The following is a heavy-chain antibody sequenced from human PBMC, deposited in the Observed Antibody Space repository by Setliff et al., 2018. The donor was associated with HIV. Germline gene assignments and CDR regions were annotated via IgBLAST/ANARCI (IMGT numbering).Heavy chain of an antibody. D-gene: IGHD3-22*01. Sequence: SVKVSCKASGGTFDSYGITWLRQAPGQGLEWMGGVIPMFAAGTYAQKFQGRITITADESKDTVEMELSSLTSEDTAVYYCARDDHYYDMGSILSDWFFDLWGRGTLVTVSS. CDR1: GGTFDSYG. CDR2: VIPMFAAG. V-gene: IGHV1-69*13. J-gene: IGHJ2*01. CDR3: ARDDHYYDMGSILSDWFFDL.